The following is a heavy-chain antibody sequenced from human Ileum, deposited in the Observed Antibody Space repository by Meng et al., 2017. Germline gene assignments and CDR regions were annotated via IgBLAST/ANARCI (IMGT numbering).Heavy chain of an antibody. D-gene: IGHD3-3*01. CDR1: GFIFDDYY. Sequence: VRLVVAGGGLVETGGSLRLSCAGSGFIFDDYYMTWARQAPGQGLEWLSYISNSGSTIDYADSVKGRFAISRDNSKNSLYLQMHSLRAEDTAVYYCIRDVDRFFGYWGQGTLVTVSS. CDR3: IRDVDRFFGY. CDR2: ISNSGSTI. J-gene: IGHJ4*02. V-gene: IGHV3-11*04.